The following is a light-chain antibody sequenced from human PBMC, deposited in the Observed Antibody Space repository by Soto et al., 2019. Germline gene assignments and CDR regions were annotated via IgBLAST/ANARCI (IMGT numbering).Light chain of an antibody. V-gene: IGLV4-69*01. Sequence: QLVLTQSPSASASLGASVKLTCTLSSGHSRYDIAWHQQQPEKGPRYLMKVNSDGSHSKGDGIPDRFSGSSSGAERYLTISSLQAEDEADYYCQTWGTGIRVFGGGTKVTVL. CDR1: SGHSRYD. J-gene: IGLJ2*01. CDR2: VNSDGSH. CDR3: QTWGTGIRV.